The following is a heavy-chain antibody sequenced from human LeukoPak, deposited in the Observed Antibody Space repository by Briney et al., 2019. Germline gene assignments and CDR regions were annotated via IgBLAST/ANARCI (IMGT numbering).Heavy chain of an antibody. D-gene: IGHD4-17*01. CDR3: AKDVENDYGDPKGNY. J-gene: IGHJ4*02. CDR1: GFTFSSYG. Sequence: PGGSLRLSCAASGFTFSSYGMHWVRQAPGKGLEGVAVISYDGSNKYYADSVKGRFTISRDNSKNTLYLQMNSLRAEDTAVYYCAKDVENDYGDPKGNYWGQGTLVTVSS. CDR2: ISYDGSNK. V-gene: IGHV3-30*18.